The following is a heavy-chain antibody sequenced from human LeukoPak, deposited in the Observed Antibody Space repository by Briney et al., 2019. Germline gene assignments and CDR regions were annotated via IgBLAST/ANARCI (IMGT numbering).Heavy chain of an antibody. V-gene: IGHV4-4*07. CDR2: IHTSENT. J-gene: IGHJ6*03. CDR3: AREGDYGDYSKSFYYMDV. CDR1: GGYIGSYY. Sequence: PSETLSLTCTVSGGYIGSYYWSWIRQSAGKGLDWIGRIHTSENTDYNPSLKSRVTMSVDMSTSQFSLRLTSVTAADTAVYYCAREGDYGDYSKSFYYMDVWGKGTTVTVSS. D-gene: IGHD4-17*01.